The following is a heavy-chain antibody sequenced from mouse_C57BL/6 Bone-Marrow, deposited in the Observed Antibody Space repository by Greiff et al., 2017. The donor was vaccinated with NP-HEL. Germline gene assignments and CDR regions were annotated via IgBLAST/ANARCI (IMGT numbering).Heavy chain of an antibody. Sequence: EVQGVESGGGLVQPGGSLKLSCAASGFTFSDYGMAWVRQAPRKGPEWVAFISNLAYSIYYADTVTGRFTISRDNATNTLYLEMSSLRSEDTAMYYCARHGGYSNYEYFDVWGTGTTVTVSS. CDR1: GFTFSDYG. J-gene: IGHJ1*03. CDR3: ARHGGYSNYEYFDV. V-gene: IGHV5-15*01. D-gene: IGHD2-5*01. CDR2: ISNLAYSI.